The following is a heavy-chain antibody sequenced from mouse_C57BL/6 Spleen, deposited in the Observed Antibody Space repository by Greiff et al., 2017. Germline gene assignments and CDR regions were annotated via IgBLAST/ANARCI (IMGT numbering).Heavy chain of an antibody. Sequence: EVKLVESGGGLVQPGGSMKLSCAASGFTFSDAWMDWVRQSPEKGLEWVAEIRNKANNHATYYAESVKGRFTISRDDSKSSVYLQMNSLRAEDTGIYYCTRANWDVRGWYFDVWGTGTTVTVSS. D-gene: IGHD4-1*01. CDR2: IRNKANNHAT. CDR1: GFTFSDAW. CDR3: TRANWDVRGWYFDV. J-gene: IGHJ1*03. V-gene: IGHV6-6*01.